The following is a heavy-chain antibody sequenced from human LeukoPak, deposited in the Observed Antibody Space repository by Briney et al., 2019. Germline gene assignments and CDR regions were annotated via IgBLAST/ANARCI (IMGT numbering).Heavy chain of an antibody. J-gene: IGHJ3*02. V-gene: IGHV3-7*01. CDR3: ATSYGDYPNDAFDI. Sequence: PGGSLRLSCAASGFTFSSYWMSWVRQAPGKGLELVANIKQDGSEKYYVDSVKGRFTISRDNAKNSLYLQMNSLRAEDTAVYYCATSYGDYPNDAFDIWGQGTMVTVSS. D-gene: IGHD4-17*01. CDR1: GFTFSSYW. CDR2: IKQDGSEK.